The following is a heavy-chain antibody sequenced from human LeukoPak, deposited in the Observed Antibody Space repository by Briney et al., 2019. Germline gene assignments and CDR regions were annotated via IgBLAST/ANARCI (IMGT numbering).Heavy chain of an antibody. CDR1: GFTFSNSG. V-gene: IGHV3-21*01. J-gene: IGHJ2*01. CDR3: ARESGDSYGYWYIDL. Sequence: GGSLRLSCAASGFTFSNSGMSWVRQAPGKGLEWVSAISTDAGETHYADSVKGRFTISRDHARNSLSLQMNSLRAEDTALYFCARESGDSYGYWYIDLWGRGTLVTVSS. D-gene: IGHD5-18*01. CDR2: ISTDAGET.